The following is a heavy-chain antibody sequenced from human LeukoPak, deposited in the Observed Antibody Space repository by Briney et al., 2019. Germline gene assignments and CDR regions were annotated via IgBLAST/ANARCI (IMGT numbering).Heavy chain of an antibody. CDR3: ARETDGMDV. V-gene: IGHV3-30-3*01. Sequence: GGSLRLSCAASGFTFSSYAMHWVRQAPGKGLEWVAVISYDGSDKYYADSVKGRLTISRDNSKTTLYVQMNSLRAEDTAVYYCARETDGMDVWGQGTTVTVSS. CDR1: GFTFSSYA. CDR2: ISYDGSDK. J-gene: IGHJ6*02.